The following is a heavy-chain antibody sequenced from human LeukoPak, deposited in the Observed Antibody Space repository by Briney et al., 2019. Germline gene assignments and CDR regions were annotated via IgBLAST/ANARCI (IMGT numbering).Heavy chain of an antibody. J-gene: IGHJ3*01. D-gene: IGHD3-10*01. CDR3: SRDAGGFGSPGV. CDR1: GFTFSSYS. CDR2: ISSSSSYI. Sequence: GGSLRLSCAASGFTFSSYSMNWVRQAPGKGLEWVSSISSSSSYIYYADSVKGRFTISRDNAKNSLYLQMNSLRAEVTAVYYCSRDAGGFGSPGVWGQGTMVTVSS. V-gene: IGHV3-21*01.